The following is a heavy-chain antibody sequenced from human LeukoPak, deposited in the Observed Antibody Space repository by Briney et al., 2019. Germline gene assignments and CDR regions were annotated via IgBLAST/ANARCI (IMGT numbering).Heavy chain of an antibody. Sequence: GGSLRLSCAASGFTFASYAMTWVRQAPGKGLEWVSSISATDGTTYYAVSLRGRFTISRDNSKNTLFLQMNTLRAEDTALYYCVACSGASCYGDRFDPWGQGTLVTVSS. CDR1: GFTFASYA. J-gene: IGHJ5*02. V-gene: IGHV3-23*01. CDR3: VACSGASCYGDRFDP. D-gene: IGHD2-2*01. CDR2: ISATDGTT.